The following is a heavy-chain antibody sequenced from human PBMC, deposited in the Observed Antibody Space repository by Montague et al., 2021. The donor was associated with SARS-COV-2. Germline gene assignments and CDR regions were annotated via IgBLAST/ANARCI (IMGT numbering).Heavy chain of an antibody. D-gene: IGHD3-22*01. Sequence: SETLSLTCSGLGSSMSGSDRGCARQPPGKTPEWNGNIYSSGSTHYNPSLKSRVTISVDTSKSQFSLRLTSVTAADTAVYYCVREGRSSAYAVDYWGQGTLVTVSS. CDR2: IYSSGST. V-gene: IGHV4-59*01. J-gene: IGHJ4*02. CDR3: VREGRSSAYAVDY. CDR1: GSSMSGSD.